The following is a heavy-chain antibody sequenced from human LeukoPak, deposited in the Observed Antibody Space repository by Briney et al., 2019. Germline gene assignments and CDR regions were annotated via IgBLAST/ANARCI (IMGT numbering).Heavy chain of an antibody. J-gene: IGHJ4*02. CDR3: ARLYCSGGSCYSVDY. CDR2: ISGSDSGT. D-gene: IGHD2-15*01. V-gene: IGHV3-23*01. Sequence: GGSLRLSCAASGLTFTNYAMSWVRQAPGVGLGWVSGISGSDSGTYYADSVKGRFTISRDNSRNTLYLQINSLRAEDTAVYYCARLYCSGGSCYSVDYWGQGTLVTVSS. CDR1: GLTFTNYA.